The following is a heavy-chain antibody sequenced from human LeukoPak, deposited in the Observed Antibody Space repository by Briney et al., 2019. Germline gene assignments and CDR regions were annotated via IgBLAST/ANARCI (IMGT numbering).Heavy chain of an antibody. CDR3: ARRGEYYGSGSPNWFDP. J-gene: IGHJ5*02. D-gene: IGHD3-10*01. Sequence: SETLSLTCTVSGGSISSSSYYWGWIRQPPGKGLEWIGSIYYSGSTYYIPSLKSRVTISVDTSKNQFSLKLSSVTAADTAVYYCARRGEYYGSGSPNWFDPWGQGTLVTVSS. V-gene: IGHV4-39*01. CDR2: IYYSGST. CDR1: GGSISSSSYY.